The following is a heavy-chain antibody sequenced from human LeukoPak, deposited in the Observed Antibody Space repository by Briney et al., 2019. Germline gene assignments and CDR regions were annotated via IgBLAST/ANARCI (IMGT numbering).Heavy chain of an antibody. Sequence: ASVKVSCKASGYTFTGYYMHWVRETPGQGLECMGWINPNSGGTNYAQKFQGRVTMTRDTSISTAYMELSRLRSDDTAVYYCARARAYGSGNWFDPWGQGTLVTVSS. CDR1: GYTFTGYY. CDR3: ARARAYGSGNWFDP. CDR2: INPNSGGT. D-gene: IGHD3-10*01. J-gene: IGHJ5*02. V-gene: IGHV1-2*02.